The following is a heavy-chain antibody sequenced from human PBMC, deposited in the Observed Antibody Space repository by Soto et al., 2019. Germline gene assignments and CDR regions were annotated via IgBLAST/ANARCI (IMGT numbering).Heavy chain of an antibody. Sequence: EGQLVESGGGLVQPGRSLRLSCAASGFIFDDYAMHWVRQAPGKGLEWVSGISWNSGSIGYADSVKARFTLSRDNGKNLLYLQMNSLRAEDTAFYYCAKDISGRGSFYYYFGMDVWGQGTTVTVSS. CDR3: AKDISGRGSFYYYFGMDV. CDR1: GFIFDDYA. D-gene: IGHD1-26*01. CDR2: ISWNSGSI. V-gene: IGHV3-9*01. J-gene: IGHJ6*02.